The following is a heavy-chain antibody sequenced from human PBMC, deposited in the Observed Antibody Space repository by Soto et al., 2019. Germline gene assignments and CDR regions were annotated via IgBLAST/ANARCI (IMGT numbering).Heavy chain of an antibody. CDR2: IYYSGST. Sequence: ETLSLTCTVSGGSISSSSYYWGWIRQPPGKGLEWIGSIYYSGSTYYNPSLKSRVTISVDTSKNQFSLKLSSVTAADTAVYYCARLDGDYLANWFDPWGQGTLVTVSS. CDR1: GGSISSSSYY. CDR3: ARLDGDYLANWFDP. J-gene: IGHJ5*02. D-gene: IGHD4-17*01. V-gene: IGHV4-39*01.